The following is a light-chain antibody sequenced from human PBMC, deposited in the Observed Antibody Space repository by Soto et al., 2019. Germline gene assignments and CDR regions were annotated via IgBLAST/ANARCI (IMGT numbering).Light chain of an antibody. Sequence: DIHMTQSPSSVSASVGDRVTSTCRASEGINRWLAWYQQKLGKDPKLLIFDESSLQSGVQSRFSGSGSGTDFTLTIRSLQPEDFATYYCKKANSYWGTFGQGNTVDIK. J-gene: IGKJ1*01. V-gene: IGKV1D-12*01. CDR3: KKANSYWGT. CDR2: DES. CDR1: EGINRW.